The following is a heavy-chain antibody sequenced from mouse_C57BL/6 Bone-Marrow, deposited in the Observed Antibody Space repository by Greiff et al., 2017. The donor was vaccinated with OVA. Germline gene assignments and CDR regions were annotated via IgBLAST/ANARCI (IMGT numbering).Heavy chain of an antibody. CDR3: ARPSHYYGSRDYAMCS. CDR2: IWSGGST. Sequence: VQLVESGPGLVQPSQSLSITCTVSGFSLTSYGVHWVRQSPGKGLEWLGVIWSGGSTDYNAAFISRLSISKDNSKSQVFFKMNSLQADDTAIYYSARPSHYYGSRDYAMCSWGERTSVTVSS. D-gene: IGHD1-1*01. V-gene: IGHV2-2*01. J-gene: IGHJ4*01. CDR1: GFSLTSYG.